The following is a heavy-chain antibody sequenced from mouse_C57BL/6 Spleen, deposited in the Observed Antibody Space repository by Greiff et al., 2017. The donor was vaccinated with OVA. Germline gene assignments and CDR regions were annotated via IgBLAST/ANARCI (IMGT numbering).Heavy chain of an antibody. CDR1: GYTFTSYW. CDR2: IYPGSGST. CDR3: ARQGGLWSWFAY. V-gene: IGHV1-55*01. D-gene: IGHD1-1*02. J-gene: IGHJ3*01. Sequence: VQLQQPGAELVKPGASVKMSCKASGYTFTSYWITWVKQRPGQGLEWIGDIYPGSGSTNYNEKFKSKDTLTVDTSSSTAYMQLSSLTSEDSAVYYCARQGGLWSWFAYWGQGTLVTVSA.